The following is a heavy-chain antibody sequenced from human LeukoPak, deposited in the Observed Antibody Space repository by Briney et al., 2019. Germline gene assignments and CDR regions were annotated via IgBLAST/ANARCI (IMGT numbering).Heavy chain of an antibody. CDR1: GFTFSSYG. D-gene: IGHD1-26*01. Sequence: SGGSLRLSCAASGFTFSSYGMSWIRQAPGKGLEWVSADSVYGGGPYYADSVKGRFTMSRDNSKSTLYLQMDSLRVEDTAVYYCAKEDEGAAPDHWGQGTLVTVSS. CDR2: DSVYGGGP. V-gene: IGHV3-23*01. J-gene: IGHJ4*02. CDR3: AKEDEGAAPDH.